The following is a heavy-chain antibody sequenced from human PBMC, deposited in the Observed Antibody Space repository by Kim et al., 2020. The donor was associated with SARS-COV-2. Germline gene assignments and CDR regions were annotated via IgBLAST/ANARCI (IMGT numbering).Heavy chain of an antibody. D-gene: IGHD6-19*01. CDR2: ISFDGSNK. Sequence: GGSLRLSCAASGFTFSSYGMHWVRQAPGKELEWMAIISFDGSNKNYTDSVKGRFAISRDNSKNTLYLQMNSLRAEDTAVYYCARVAAAGLYDFIYYMDV. CDR3: ARVAAAGLYDFIYYMDV. V-gene: IGHV3-30*07. J-gene: IGHJ6*03. CDR1: GFTFSSYG.